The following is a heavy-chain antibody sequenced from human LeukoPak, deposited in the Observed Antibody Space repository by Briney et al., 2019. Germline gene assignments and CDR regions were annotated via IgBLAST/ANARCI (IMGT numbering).Heavy chain of an antibody. CDR1: GYSFPNYW. CDR3: AGGQWIVALDY. CDR2: IYAGDSDT. D-gene: IGHD5-12*01. V-gene: IGHV5-51*01. J-gene: IGHJ4*02. Sequence: GESLKISCKGSGYSFPNYWIGWVRQMPGKGLEWMGLIYAGDSDTRYNPPFQGQVTISADKSINTVYLQWNDLKISDTAIYYCAGGQWIVALDYWGQGTLVTVSS.